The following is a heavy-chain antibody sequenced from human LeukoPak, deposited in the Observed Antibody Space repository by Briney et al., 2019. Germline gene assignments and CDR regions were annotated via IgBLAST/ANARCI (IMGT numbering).Heavy chain of an antibody. V-gene: IGHV4-39*07. CDR2: IYYSGST. CDR3: ASSDDSSGPQYYFDY. D-gene: IGHD3-22*01. CDR1: GGSISSSSYY. J-gene: IGHJ4*02. Sequence: SETLSLTCTVPGGSISSSSYYWGWIRQPPGKGLEWIGSIYYSGSTYYNPSLRSRVTISVDTSKNQFSLKLSSVTAADTAVYYCASSDDSSGPQYYFDYWGQGTLVTVSS.